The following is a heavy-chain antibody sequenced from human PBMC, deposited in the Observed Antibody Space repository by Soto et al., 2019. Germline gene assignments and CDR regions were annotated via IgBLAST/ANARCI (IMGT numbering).Heavy chain of an antibody. Sequence: SETLSLTCGVSGSSISNDKWWVWTRQPPGKGLEWIGYIHHTGFTSSNPSLKSRLTMSVDTSKNQFSLKLSSVTAVYTAVYYCATKDNGKYFFDYWGQGTLVTVSS. J-gene: IGHJ4*02. V-gene: IGHV4-28*01. CDR2: IHHTGFT. CDR1: GSSISNDKW. CDR3: ATKDNGKYFFDY. D-gene: IGHD1-26*01.